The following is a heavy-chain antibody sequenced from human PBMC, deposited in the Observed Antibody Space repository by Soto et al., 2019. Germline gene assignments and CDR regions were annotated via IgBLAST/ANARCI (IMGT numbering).Heavy chain of an antibody. J-gene: IGHJ4*02. CDR3: ARHVVESLWVGDRLHHFAY. D-gene: IGHD3-10*01. CDR1: GGSISNYY. V-gene: IGHV4-59*08. Sequence: SDTLSLTCTVSGGSISNYYWSWIRQPPGKGLEWIGYFYYTGITNYNPSLKSRISMSVDTSKNQFSLKLSSVTAADTAVYYCARHVVESLWVGDRLHHFAYWGQGTLVPASS. CDR2: FYYTGIT.